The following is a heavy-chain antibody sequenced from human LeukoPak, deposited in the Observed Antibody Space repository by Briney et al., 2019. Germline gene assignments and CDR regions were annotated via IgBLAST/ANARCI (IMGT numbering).Heavy chain of an antibody. V-gene: IGHV3-9*01. J-gene: IGHJ4*02. D-gene: IGHD3-22*01. Sequence: GGSLRLSCAASGFTFSSYAMSWVRQAPGKGLEWVSGISWNSGSIGYADSVKGRFTISRDNAKNSLYLQMNSLRAEDTALYYCAKDIQYYYDSSGPFDYWGQGTLVTVSS. CDR2: ISWNSGSI. CDR3: AKDIQYYYDSSGPFDY. CDR1: GFTFSSYA.